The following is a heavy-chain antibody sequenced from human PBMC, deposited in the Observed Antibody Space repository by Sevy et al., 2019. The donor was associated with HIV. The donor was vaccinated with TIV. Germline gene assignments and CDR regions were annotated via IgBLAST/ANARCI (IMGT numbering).Heavy chain of an antibody. CDR2: ISGSGGST. D-gene: IGHD3-10*01. J-gene: IGHJ4*02. V-gene: IGHV3-23*01. CDR1: GFTFSSYA. CDR3: APTYYYGSGSYYNFDY. Sequence: GGSLRLSCAASGFTFSSYAMSWVRQAPGKGLEWVSAISGSGGSTYYADSVKGRFTISRDNSKNTLNLQMNGLRADDTAVYYCAPTYYYGSGSYYNFDYWGQGTLVTVSS.